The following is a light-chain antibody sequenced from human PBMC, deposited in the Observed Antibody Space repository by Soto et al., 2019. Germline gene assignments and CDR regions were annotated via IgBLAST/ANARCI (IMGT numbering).Light chain of an antibody. V-gene: IGKV3-15*01. CDR3: QQYNNWPPT. J-gene: IGKJ5*01. CDR1: QSVSSN. CDR2: GAS. Sequence: EIVMTQSPATLSVSPGERATLSCRASQSVSSNLAWYQQKPGQAPRLLIYGASTRATDIPARFSGSRFGTEFNLTISSLQSEDFAVYYCQQYNNWPPTFGQGTRLEIK.